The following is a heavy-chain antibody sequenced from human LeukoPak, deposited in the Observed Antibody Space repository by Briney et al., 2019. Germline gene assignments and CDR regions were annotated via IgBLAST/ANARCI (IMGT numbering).Heavy chain of an antibody. CDR1: GYTFTGYY. V-gene: IGHV1-2*02. J-gene: IGHJ5*02. Sequence: ASVKDSCKASGYTFTGYYMHWVRQAPGQGLEWMGWINPNSGGTNYAQKLQGRVTMTTDTSTSTAYMELRSLRSDDTAVYYCARVGLRYFDWLLSWFDPWGQGTLVTVSS. CDR2: INPNSGGT. D-gene: IGHD3-9*01. CDR3: ARVGLRYFDWLLSWFDP.